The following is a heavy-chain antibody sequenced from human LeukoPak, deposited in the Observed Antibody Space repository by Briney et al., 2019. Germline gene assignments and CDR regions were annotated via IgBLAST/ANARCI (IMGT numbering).Heavy chain of an antibody. D-gene: IGHD6-19*01. CDR3: AGSGWYLPNWFDP. Sequence: ASVKVSCQASTYTFTGDYIHWVRQAPGQGLEWMGWINPNSGATNYAQKFEGRVTMTRDTSINTAYMELSRLRSDDTAVYYCAGSGWYLPNWFDPWGQGTLVTVSS. CDR1: TYTFTGDY. J-gene: IGHJ5*02. CDR2: INPNSGAT. V-gene: IGHV1-2*02.